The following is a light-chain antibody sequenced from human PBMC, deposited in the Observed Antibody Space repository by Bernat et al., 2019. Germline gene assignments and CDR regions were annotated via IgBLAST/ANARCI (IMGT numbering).Light chain of an antibody. CDR1: SSDVGGYND. V-gene: IGLV2-14*03. CDR3: SSYTSSSTLV. CDR2: DVS. Sequence: QSALTQPASVSGSPGQSITISCTGTSSDVGGYNDVSWYQQHPGKAPKLMIYDVSDRPSGISNRFSGSKSGNTASLTISGLLAEDEADYYCSSYTSSSTLVFGGGTKLTVL. J-gene: IGLJ3*02.